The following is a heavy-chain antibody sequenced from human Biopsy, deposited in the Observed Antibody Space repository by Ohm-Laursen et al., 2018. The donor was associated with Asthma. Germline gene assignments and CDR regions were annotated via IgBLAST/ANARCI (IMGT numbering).Heavy chain of an antibody. CDR3: ARGLLGMDV. Sequence: ASEKVSCNASGYIFTSHAMNWVRQAPGQGLEWMGRINTNTGNPTYAQGFTGRFVFSLDTSVSTAYLQISSLKADDTAVYYCARGLLGMDVWGQGTTVTVSS. D-gene: IGHD2-15*01. CDR1: GYIFTSHA. V-gene: IGHV7-4-1*02. J-gene: IGHJ6*02. CDR2: INTNTGNP.